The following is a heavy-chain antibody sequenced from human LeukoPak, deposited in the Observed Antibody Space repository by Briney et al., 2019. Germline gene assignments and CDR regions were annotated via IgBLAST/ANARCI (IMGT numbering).Heavy chain of an antibody. Sequence: ASVKVSCKTSGYTFTRYYIHWVRQAPGQGLEWMGWINPNSGGTNYAQKFQGRVTMTRDMSTSTDYMELSSLRSEDTAVYYCARDNSVEDTAWWFDPWGQGTLVTVSS. V-gene: IGHV1-2*02. CDR3: ARDNSVEDTAWWFDP. J-gene: IGHJ5*02. CDR1: GYTFTRYY. CDR2: INPNSGGT. D-gene: IGHD4-23*01.